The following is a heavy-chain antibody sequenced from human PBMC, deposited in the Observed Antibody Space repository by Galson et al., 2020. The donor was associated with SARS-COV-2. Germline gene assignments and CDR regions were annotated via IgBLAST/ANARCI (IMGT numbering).Heavy chain of an antibody. CDR1: GFSLTTTGMC. CDR2: IDWDDDK. Sequence: SGPTLVKPTQTLTLTCTFSGFSLTTTGMCVSWIRQPPGMALEWLARIDWDDDKYYSTSLKTRLTISKDTSKNQVVLTMTNMDPVDPATYYCALARTVTTSYWFDPWGQGTLVTVSS. D-gene: IGHD4-17*01. V-gene: IGHV2-70*11. CDR3: ALARTVTTSYWFDP. J-gene: IGHJ5*02.